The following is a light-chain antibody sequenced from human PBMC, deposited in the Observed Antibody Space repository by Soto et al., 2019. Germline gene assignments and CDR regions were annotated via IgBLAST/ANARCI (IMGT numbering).Light chain of an antibody. CDR1: SSDVGGYDR. Sequence: QSALTQPPSASGSPGQSVTISCTGTSSDVGGYDRVSWFQQHPGKAPKLIIYAGTDRISGVPYRFSGSKSGNTASLTVSGLQAEDDADYYCASYGGRDDMIFGGGTKLTVL. V-gene: IGLV2-8*01. CDR2: AGT. CDR3: ASYGGRDDMI. J-gene: IGLJ2*01.